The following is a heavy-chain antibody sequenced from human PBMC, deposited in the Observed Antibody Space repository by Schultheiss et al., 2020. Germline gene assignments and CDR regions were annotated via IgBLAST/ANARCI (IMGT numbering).Heavy chain of an antibody. CDR3: ARGSLWTGFDY. CDR1: GGSFSGYY. Sequence: SETLSLTCAVYGGSFSGYYWSWIRQPPGKGLEWIGYIYYSGSTYYNPSLKSRVTISVDTSKNQFSLKLSSVTAADTAVYYCARGSLWTGFDYWGQGTLVTVSS. J-gene: IGHJ4*02. D-gene: IGHD5-18*01. V-gene: IGHV4-34*01. CDR2: IYYSGST.